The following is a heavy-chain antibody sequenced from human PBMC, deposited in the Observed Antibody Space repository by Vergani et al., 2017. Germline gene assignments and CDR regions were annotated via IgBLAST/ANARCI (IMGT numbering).Heavy chain of an antibody. V-gene: IGHV2-5*01. J-gene: IGHJ4*02. CDR2: IYWNDDK. CDR1: GFSLSTTGLG. D-gene: IGHD4-17*01. CDR3: VHRAAGGAPLDY. Sequence: QITLKESGPTLVKPTQTLTLTCTFSGFSLSTTGLGVGWIRQPPGKALEWLALIYWNDDKRYSPSLKSRLSITKDTSENQVVLTVANMDPVDTATYYCVHRAAGGAPLDYWGQGTLVTVSS.